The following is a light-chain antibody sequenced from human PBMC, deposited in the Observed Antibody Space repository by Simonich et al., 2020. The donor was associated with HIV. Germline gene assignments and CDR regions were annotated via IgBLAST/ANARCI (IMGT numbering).Light chain of an antibody. J-gene: IGLJ2*01. Sequence: SYELTQPPSVSVSPGQTASITCSGDKLGDKYACWYQQKPGQSPVLVIYQDSKRPSRIPERFSGSNSGNTATLTISGTQAMDEADYYCQAWDSSPLFGGGTKLTVL. CDR3: QAWDSSPL. CDR1: KLGDKY. V-gene: IGLV3-1*01. CDR2: QDS.